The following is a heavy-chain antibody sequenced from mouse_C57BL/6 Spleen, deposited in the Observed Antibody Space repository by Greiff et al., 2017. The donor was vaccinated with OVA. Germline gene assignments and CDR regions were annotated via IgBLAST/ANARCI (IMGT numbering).Heavy chain of an antibody. J-gene: IGHJ2*01. D-gene: IGHD2-3*01. CDR1: GYAFTNYL. V-gene: IGHV1-54*01. Sequence: VQLQESGAELVRPGTSVKVSCKASGYAFTNYLIEWVKQRPGQGLEWIGVINPGSGGPNYNEKFKGKATLTADKSSSTAYMQLSSLTSEDSAVYFCARRGAIYDGYPFGYWGQGTTLTVSS. CDR2: INPGSGGP. CDR3: ARRGAIYDGYPFGY.